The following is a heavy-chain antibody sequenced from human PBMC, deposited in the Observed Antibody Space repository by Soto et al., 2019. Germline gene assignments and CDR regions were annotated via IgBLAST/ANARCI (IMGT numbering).Heavy chain of an antibody. V-gene: IGHV1-3*01. CDR1: GYTFTTYV. CDR3: ARVGQNYYGMDV. J-gene: IGHJ6*02. Sequence: ASVKVSCKASGYTFTTYVMHWVRQAPGQRLEWMGWLNAGNDNTEYSQKLQGRVTITRDTSASTVYMELSSLSSEDTAVYYCARVGQNYYGMDVWGQGTTGTV. D-gene: IGHD3-3*01. CDR2: LNAGNDNT.